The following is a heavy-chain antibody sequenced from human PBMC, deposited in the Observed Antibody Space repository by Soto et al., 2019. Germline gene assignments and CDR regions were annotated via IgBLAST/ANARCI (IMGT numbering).Heavy chain of an antibody. V-gene: IGHV3-30-3*01. CDR3: ARDVSIVGTARDNLPDL. Sequence: QVQLVESGGVVVQPGTSLRLSCVASGFIFNNYAMFWMRQAPGKGLEWVALISYDGTTAFYSDAVKGRFTVSRDKSKKTVFLQMNSLRGEDTAVYFCARDVSIVGTARDNLPDLWCQGALVTVS. J-gene: IGHJ5*02. CDR1: GFIFNNYA. CDR2: ISYDGTTA. D-gene: IGHD1-26*01.